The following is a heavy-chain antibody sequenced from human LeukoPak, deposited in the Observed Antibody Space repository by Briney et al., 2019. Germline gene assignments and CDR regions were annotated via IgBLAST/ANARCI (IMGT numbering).Heavy chain of an antibody. J-gene: IGHJ4*02. D-gene: IGHD1-20*01. CDR1: GFSVSSNY. V-gene: IGHV3-53*01. CDR2: LYTDGTT. CDR3: ARGGVYYWNPRY. Sequence: PGGSLRLSXVASGFSVSSNYMSWVRRAPGKGQEWVSLLYTDGTTYYASSVEGRFTISRDDSRNTIYLHMNSLRADDTAVYYCARGGVYYWNPRYWGQGTLVTVSS.